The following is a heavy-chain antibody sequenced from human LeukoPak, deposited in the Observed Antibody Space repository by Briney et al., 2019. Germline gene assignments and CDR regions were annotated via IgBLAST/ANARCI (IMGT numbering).Heavy chain of an antibody. V-gene: IGHV4-31*03. CDR3: ARGKAYYDILTGLGY. J-gene: IGHJ4*02. Sequence: SETLSITCTVSGGSISSGGYYWSWIRQHPGKGLEWIGYIYYSGSTYYNPSLKSRVTISVDTSKNQFSLKLSSVTAADTAVYYCARGKAYYDILTGLGYWGQGTLVTVSS. CDR2: IYYSGST. D-gene: IGHD3-9*01. CDR1: GGSISSGGYY.